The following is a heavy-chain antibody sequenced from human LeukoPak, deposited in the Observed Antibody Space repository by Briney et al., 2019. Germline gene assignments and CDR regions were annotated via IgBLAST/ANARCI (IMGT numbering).Heavy chain of an antibody. Sequence: PSETLSLTCTVSGYSINSYYWSWIRQPPGKGLEWIGYIYYSGSTNYNPSLKSRVTISVDTSKNQFSLRLSSVTAADTAVYYCARHLRGYTYGPFDYWGQGTLVTVSS. CDR2: IYYSGST. CDR3: ARHLRGYTYGPFDY. J-gene: IGHJ4*02. D-gene: IGHD5-18*01. V-gene: IGHV4-59*01. CDR1: GYSINSYY.